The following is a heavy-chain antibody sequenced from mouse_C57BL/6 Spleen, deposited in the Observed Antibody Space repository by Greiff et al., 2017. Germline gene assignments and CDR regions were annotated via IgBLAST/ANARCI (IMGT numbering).Heavy chain of an antibody. CDR2: INPSTGGT. V-gene: IGHV1-42*01. CDR1: GYSFTGYY. D-gene: IGHD1-1*01. Sequence: VQLQQSGPELVKPGASVKISCKASGYSFTGYYMNWVKQSPEKSLEWIGEINPSTGGTTYNQKFKAKATLTVDKSSSTAYMQLKSLTSEDSAVYYCARGYGSSYHYFDHWGQGTTPTVSS. CDR3: ARGYGSSYHYFDH. J-gene: IGHJ2*01.